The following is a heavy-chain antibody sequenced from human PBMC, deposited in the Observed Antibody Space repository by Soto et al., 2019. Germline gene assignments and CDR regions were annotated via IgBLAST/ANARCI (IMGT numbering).Heavy chain of an antibody. CDR3: AGGRRGSGGSCRNWFDP. Sequence: QVQLVQSGAEVKKPGASVKVSCKASGYTFTSYDINWVRQATGQGLEWMGWMNPNSGNTGYAQKFQGRVTMTRNTSISTAYMELSSVGSEDTAVYYGAGGRRGSGGSCRNWFDPWGQGTLVTVSS. V-gene: IGHV1-8*01. J-gene: IGHJ5*02. D-gene: IGHD2-15*01. CDR1: GYTFTSYD. CDR2: MNPNSGNT.